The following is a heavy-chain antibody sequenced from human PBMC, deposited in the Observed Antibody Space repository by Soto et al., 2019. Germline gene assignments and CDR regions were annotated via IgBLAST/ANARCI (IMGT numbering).Heavy chain of an antibody. CDR3: ARVGGTGGYTYGLDY. CDR1: GGTFSSYA. D-gene: IGHD5-18*01. Sequence: VKVSCKASGGTFSSYAVGWVRQAPGQGLEWMGGIIPVFGTGIYAQKFQGRVTITADKSTNTAYMELSSLRSEDTAVYFCARVGGTGGYTYGLDYWGQGTLVTVSS. CDR2: IIPVFGTG. J-gene: IGHJ4*02. V-gene: IGHV1-69*06.